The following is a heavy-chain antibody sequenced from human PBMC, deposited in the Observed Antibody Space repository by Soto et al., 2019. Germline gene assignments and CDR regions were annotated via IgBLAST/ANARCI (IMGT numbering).Heavy chain of an antibody. Sequence: GASVKGSCKASGYTFTGYDINWVRQATGQGLEWLGWMTPKSGYTGYAQKFQGRVTLTRDTSRGTAYMELSSLTSEDTAVYYCTRNLYNTGDFDHWGRGTLVTVSS. D-gene: IGHD1-20*01. J-gene: IGHJ4*02. CDR1: GYTFTGYD. V-gene: IGHV1-8*02. CDR3: TRNLYNTGDFDH. CDR2: MTPKSGYT.